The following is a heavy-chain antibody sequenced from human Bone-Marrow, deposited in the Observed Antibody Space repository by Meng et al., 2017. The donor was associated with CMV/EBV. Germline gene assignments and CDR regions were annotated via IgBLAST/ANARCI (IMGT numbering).Heavy chain of an antibody. V-gene: IGHV3-7*01. J-gene: IGHJ3*02. CDR2: IKQDGSEK. Sequence: GGSLRLSCAASGFTFSSYWMSWVRQAPGKGLEWVANIKQDGSEKYYVDSVKGRFTISRDNAKNSLYLQMNSLRAEDTAVYYCARDDCSSTSCHDAFDIWGQGTMVTVSS. CDR3: ARDDCSSTSCHDAFDI. D-gene: IGHD2-2*01. CDR1: GFTFSSYW.